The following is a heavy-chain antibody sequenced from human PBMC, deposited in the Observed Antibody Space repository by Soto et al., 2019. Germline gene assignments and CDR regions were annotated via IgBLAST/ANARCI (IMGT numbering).Heavy chain of an antibody. J-gene: IGHJ4*02. V-gene: IGHV3-15*07. CDR3: TTSEKYCTSDVCYFFDY. Sequence: EVQLVESGGGLVKPGGSLRLSCAASGFTFSNTWMTWVRQAPGKGLEWVGRIKSKTDGGPIDYAATVKGRFTISRDDSKNTLYLQMNGLKTEDTAVYYCTTSEKYCTSDVCYFFDYWGQGTLVTVSS. CDR2: IKSKTDGGPI. CDR1: GFTFSNTW. D-gene: IGHD2-8*01.